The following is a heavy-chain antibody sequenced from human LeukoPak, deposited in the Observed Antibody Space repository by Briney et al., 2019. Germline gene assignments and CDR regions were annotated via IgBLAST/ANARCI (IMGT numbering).Heavy chain of an antibody. CDR1: GFTFSSYV. J-gene: IGHJ6*02. CDR2: IGNSVTNT. Sequence: PGGSLRLSCVASGFTFSSYVMTWIRQAPGKGLEWVSTIGNSVTNTYYADSVKGRFTISRDNSKNTLYLQMNTLRAEDTAVYYCAKALLRFLDHYYFGMDVWGQGTTVTVSS. V-gene: IGHV3-23*05. D-gene: IGHD3-3*01. CDR3: AKALLRFLDHYYFGMDV.